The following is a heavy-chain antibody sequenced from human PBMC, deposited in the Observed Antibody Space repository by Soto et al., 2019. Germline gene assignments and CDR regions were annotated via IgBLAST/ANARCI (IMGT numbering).Heavy chain of an antibody. J-gene: IGHJ6*02. D-gene: IGHD3-10*01. CDR1: GFTFSSYA. V-gene: IGHV3-23*01. CDR3: AKVLGGVRGVISFLGMDV. Sequence: GGSLKLSCAASGFTFSSYAMSWVRQAPGKGLEWVSAISGSGGSTNYAEYVKGRFTKSRENSKNTFYLQMNSLRAEDTAFFYCAKVLGGVRGVISFLGMDVWGQGTTVTVSS. CDR2: ISGSGGST.